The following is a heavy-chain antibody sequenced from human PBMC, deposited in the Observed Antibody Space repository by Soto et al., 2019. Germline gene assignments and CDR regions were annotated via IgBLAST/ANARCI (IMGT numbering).Heavy chain of an antibody. J-gene: IGHJ6*02. V-gene: IGHV4-59*12. Sequence: PSETLSLTCTVSGGSISSYYWSWIRQPPGKGLEWIGYIYYSGSTNYNPSLKSRVTISVDTSKNQFSLKLSSVTAADTAVYYCASLGYSYGYRLSYYYGMGVWGQGTXVTVSS. CDR3: ASLGYSYGYRLSYYYGMGV. CDR2: IYYSGST. D-gene: IGHD5-18*01. CDR1: GGSISSYY.